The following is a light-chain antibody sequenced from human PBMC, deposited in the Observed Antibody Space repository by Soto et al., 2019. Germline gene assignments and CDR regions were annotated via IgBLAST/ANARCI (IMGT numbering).Light chain of an antibody. CDR3: QQYDNSPYT. J-gene: IGKJ2*01. CDR1: QSVSSSN. CDR2: GAS. Sequence: VLTQSPGTLSLSPGERATLSCRASQSVSSSNLAWYQKKPGQAPRVLIYGASTRATGIPDRFSGSGSGTDFILTISRLEPEDFAVYYCQQYDNSPYTFGQGTNLEIK. V-gene: IGKV3-20*01.